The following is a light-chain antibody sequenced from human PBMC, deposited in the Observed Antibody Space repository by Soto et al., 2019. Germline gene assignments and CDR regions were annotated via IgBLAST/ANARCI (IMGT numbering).Light chain of an antibody. CDR1: SSDVGGYNY. CDR3: CSYAGRYTYV. J-gene: IGLJ1*01. Sequence: QSVLTQPRSVSGSPGQSVTISCSGTSSDVGGYNYVSWYQQHPGIAPKLMIYDVSKRPSGVPGRFSGSKSGNTASLTISGLQAEDEADYYCCSYAGRYTYVFGTGTKLTVL. V-gene: IGLV2-11*01. CDR2: DVS.